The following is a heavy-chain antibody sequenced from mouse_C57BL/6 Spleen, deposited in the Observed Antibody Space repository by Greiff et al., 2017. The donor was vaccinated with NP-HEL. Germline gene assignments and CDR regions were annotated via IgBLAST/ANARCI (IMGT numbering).Heavy chain of an antibody. Sequence: VQLQQSGAELMKPGASVKLSCKATGYTFTGYWIEWVKQRPGHGLEWIGEILPGSGSSNYNEKFKGKATFTADTSSNTAYMQLNSLTTEDSAIYYGARLLRYPPAWFAYWGQGTLVTVSA. V-gene: IGHV1-9*01. CDR2: ILPGSGSS. D-gene: IGHD1-1*01. CDR1: GYTFTGYW. CDR3: ARLLRYPPAWFAY. J-gene: IGHJ3*01.